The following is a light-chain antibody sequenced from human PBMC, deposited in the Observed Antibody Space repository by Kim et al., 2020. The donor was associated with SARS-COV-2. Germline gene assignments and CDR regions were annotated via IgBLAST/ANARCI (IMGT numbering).Light chain of an antibody. Sequence: HSVTLTCTGPSRPLGGYHYISFYHQHPGTAPTPLIYEVSKRPSGVPDPFSGSQSGNTPSLPVSGLQAEDEADYYCSSYAGSNNLRVFGPGTKVTVL. CDR3: SSYAGSNNLRV. CDR1: SRPLGGYHY. J-gene: IGLJ1*01. CDR2: EVS. V-gene: IGLV2-8*01.